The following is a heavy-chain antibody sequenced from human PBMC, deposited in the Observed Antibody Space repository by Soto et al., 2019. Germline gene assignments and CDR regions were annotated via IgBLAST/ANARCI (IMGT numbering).Heavy chain of an antibody. CDR2: IWYDGSNK. CDR1: GFTFSSYG. D-gene: IGHD2-2*01. J-gene: IGHJ6*02. Sequence: QVQLVESGGGVVQPGRSLRLSCAASGFTFSSYGMHWVRQAPGKGLERVAVIWYDGSNKYYADSVKGRFTISRDNCKNTLYLQMNGLRAEDTAVYYCARGERRYCSSASCYQTHPFWGQGTTVTVSS. CDR3: ARGERRYCSSASCYQTHPF. V-gene: IGHV3-33*01.